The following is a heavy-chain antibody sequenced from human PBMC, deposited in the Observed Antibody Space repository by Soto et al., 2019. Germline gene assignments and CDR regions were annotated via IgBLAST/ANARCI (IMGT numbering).Heavy chain of an antibody. Sequence: GGSLRLSCAASGFTFSSYAMHWVRQAPGKGLEWVAVISYDGSNKYYADSVKGRFTISRDNSKNTLYLQMNSLRAEDTAVYYCARDDYDFWSGYTSGHYYYYGMDVWGQGTTVTVSS. CDR3: ARDDYDFWSGYTSGHYYYYGMDV. CDR2: ISYDGSNK. V-gene: IGHV3-30-3*01. D-gene: IGHD3-3*01. CDR1: GFTFSSYA. J-gene: IGHJ6*02.